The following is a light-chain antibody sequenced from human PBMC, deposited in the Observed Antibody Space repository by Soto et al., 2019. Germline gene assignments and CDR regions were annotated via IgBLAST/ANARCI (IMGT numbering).Light chain of an antibody. CDR1: SSDVGAFNL. CDR3: SSYSGASASSASYV. CDR2: EVS. V-gene: IGLV2-23*02. Sequence: QSALTQPASVSGSPGQSITISCTGTSSDVGAFNLVSWYQQHPGKAPKLLIFEVSKRPSGVSIRFSGSKSGNTASLTISGLQAEDEADYYCSSYSGASASSASYVFATGTKVTVL. J-gene: IGLJ1*01.